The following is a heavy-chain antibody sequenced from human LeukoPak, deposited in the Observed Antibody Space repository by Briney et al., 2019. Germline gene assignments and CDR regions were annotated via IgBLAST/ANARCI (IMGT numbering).Heavy chain of an antibody. D-gene: IGHD7-27*01. CDR3: ARGGVGTPYFDY. Sequence: PGGSLRLSCAASGFTFSDCYMSWIRQAPGKGLEWVSYISSSSSYTNYADSVKGRFTISRDNAKNSLYLQMNSLRAEDTAVYYCARGGVGTPYFDYWGQGTLVTVSS. V-gene: IGHV3-11*06. CDR2: ISSSSSYT. J-gene: IGHJ4*02. CDR1: GFTFSDCY.